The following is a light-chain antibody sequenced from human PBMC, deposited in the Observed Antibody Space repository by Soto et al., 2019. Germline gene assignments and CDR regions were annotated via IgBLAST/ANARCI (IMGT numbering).Light chain of an antibody. CDR2: ATY. CDR1: QTIRSH. Sequence: IQMTQSPSSVSASVGDRSTSTCMASQTIRSHLNWYQQKPGEAPKIVIYATYTLQSGVTSRFNGSVSGTDFTISISSLQPEDFATYYCQQTYRTPLTVGGGTKVENK. J-gene: IGKJ4*01. CDR3: QQTYRTPLT. V-gene: IGKV1-39*01.